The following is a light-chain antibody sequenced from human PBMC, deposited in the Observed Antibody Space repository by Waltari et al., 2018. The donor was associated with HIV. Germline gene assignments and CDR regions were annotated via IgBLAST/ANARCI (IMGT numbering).Light chain of an antibody. CDR3: QQYSTYPWM. CDR2: KAS. CDR1: QRVNSW. Sequence: DIQMTQSPSTLSASVGDRVTITCRASQRVNSWLAWYQQKPGEAPKLLISKASILENGVPSRFSGSGSGTKFTVTISSLQPDDFATYYCQQYSTYPWMFGQGTRVEIK. V-gene: IGKV1-5*03. J-gene: IGKJ1*01.